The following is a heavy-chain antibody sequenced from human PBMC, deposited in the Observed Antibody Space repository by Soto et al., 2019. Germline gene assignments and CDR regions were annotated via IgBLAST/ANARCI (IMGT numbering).Heavy chain of an antibody. J-gene: IGHJ4*02. Sequence: SGPTLVNPTQTLTLTCTFSGFSLSTSGMCVSWVRQPPGKALEWLARIDWDNDKYYSTSLKTRLTISKDTSKNQVVLTMTNMDPVDTAMYYCARMRSSGRYVDYWGQGTLVTVSS. CDR1: GFSLSTSGMC. CDR3: ARMRSSGRYVDY. CDR2: IDWDNDK. V-gene: IGHV2-70*11. D-gene: IGHD6-19*01.